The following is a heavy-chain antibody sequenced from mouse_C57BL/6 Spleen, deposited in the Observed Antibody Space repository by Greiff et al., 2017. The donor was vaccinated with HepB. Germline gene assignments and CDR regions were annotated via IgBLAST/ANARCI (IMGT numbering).Heavy chain of an antibody. D-gene: IGHD1-1*01. J-gene: IGHJ1*03. V-gene: IGHV3-1*01. Sequence: DVHLVESGPGMVKPSQSLSLTCTVTGYSITSGYDWHWIRHFPGNKLEWMGYISYSGSTNYNPSLKSRISITHDTSKNHFFLKLNSVTTEDTATYYCARDPNYYYGSSYWYFDVWGTGTTVTVSS. CDR1: GYSITSGYD. CDR3: ARDPNYYYGSSYWYFDV. CDR2: ISYSGST.